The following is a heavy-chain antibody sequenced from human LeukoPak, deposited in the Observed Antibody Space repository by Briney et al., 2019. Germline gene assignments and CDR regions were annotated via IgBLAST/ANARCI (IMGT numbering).Heavy chain of an antibody. Sequence: PSETLSLTCTVSGDSVRNYHWSWIRQPAGQGLEWIGRIFTSGITNYNPSLKSRVTMSVDTSKNQFSLKLSSLTAADTAIYYCARGFEGYYYYYGLDVWGHGTTVTVSS. D-gene: IGHD3-10*01. J-gene: IGHJ6*02. CDR1: GDSVRNYH. CDR3: ARGFEGYYYYYGLDV. V-gene: IGHV4-4*07. CDR2: IFTSGIT.